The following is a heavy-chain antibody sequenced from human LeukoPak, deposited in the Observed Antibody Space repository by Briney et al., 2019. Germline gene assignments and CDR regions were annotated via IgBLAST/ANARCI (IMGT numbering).Heavy chain of an antibody. V-gene: IGHV3-30*18. CDR3: AKDHHHSIFGVVNLNWFDP. D-gene: IGHD3-3*01. CDR2: ISYDGSNK. J-gene: IGHJ5*02. CDR1: GFTFSSYG. Sequence: PGRSLRLSCAASGFTFSSYGMHWVRQAPGKGLEWVAVISYDGSNKYYADSVKGRFTISRDNSKNTLYLQMNSLRAEDTAVYYCAKDHHHSIFGVVNLNWFDPWGQGTLVTVSS.